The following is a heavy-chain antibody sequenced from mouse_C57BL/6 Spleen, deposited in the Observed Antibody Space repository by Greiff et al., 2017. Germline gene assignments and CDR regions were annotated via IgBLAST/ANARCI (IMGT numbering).Heavy chain of an antibody. D-gene: IGHD1-1*02. CDR3: ARKLSGDYAMDY. CDR2: IYPRSGNT. Sequence: QVQLQQSGAELARPGASVKLSCKASGYTFTSYGISWVKQRTGQGLEWIGEIYPRSGNTYYNEKFKGKATLTADKSSSTAYMELRSLTSEDSAVYFCARKLSGDYAMDYWGQGTSVTVSS. J-gene: IGHJ4*01. CDR1: GYTFTSYG. V-gene: IGHV1-81*01.